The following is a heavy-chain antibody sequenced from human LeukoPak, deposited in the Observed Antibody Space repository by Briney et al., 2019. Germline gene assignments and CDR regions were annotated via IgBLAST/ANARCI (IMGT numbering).Heavy chain of an antibody. J-gene: IGHJ4*02. Sequence: GGSLRLSCAASGFTFSTYWMSWVRQAPGKGLEWVANIKEDGSEKYYVDSVKGRFTISRDNAKNSLYLQMNSLRAEDTAVYYCARDPAQYDILTRYLDYYSFDYWGQGTLVTVSS. D-gene: IGHD3-9*01. CDR3: ARDPAQYDILTRYLDYYSFDY. V-gene: IGHV3-7*01. CDR2: IKEDGSEK. CDR1: GFTFSTYW.